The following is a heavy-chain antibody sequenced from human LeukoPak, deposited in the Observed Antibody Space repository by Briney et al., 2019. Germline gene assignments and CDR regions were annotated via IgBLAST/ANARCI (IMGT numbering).Heavy chain of an antibody. D-gene: IGHD6-13*01. J-gene: IGHJ4*02. CDR2: IYHSGST. Sequence: PSQTLSLTCTVSGGSISSGGYYWSWIRQPPGKGLEWIGYIYHSGSTYYNPSLKSRVTISVDRSKNQFSLKLSFVTAADTAVYYCARGERGGQHLFDYWGQGTLVTVSS. CDR3: ARGERGGQHLFDY. CDR1: GGSISSGGYY. V-gene: IGHV4-30-2*01.